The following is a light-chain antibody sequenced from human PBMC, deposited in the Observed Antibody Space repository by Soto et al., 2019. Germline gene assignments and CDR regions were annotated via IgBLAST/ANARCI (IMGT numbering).Light chain of an antibody. J-gene: IGKJ2*01. CDR1: QSVSSY. CDR3: QQRSNWPPMYT. V-gene: IGKV3-11*01. CDR2: DAS. Sequence: EIVLTQSPATLSLSPGERATLSCRASQSVSSYLAWYQQKPGQAPRLLIYDASNRATGIPARFSGSGSGTGFALTISSLEPEDFAVDYCQQRSNWPPMYTFGQGTKLEIK.